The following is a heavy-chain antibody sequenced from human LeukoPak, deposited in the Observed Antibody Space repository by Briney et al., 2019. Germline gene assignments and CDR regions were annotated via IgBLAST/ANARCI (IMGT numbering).Heavy chain of an antibody. D-gene: IGHD3-22*01. J-gene: IGHJ4*02. CDR1: GGSIRNYY. CDR3: ARVLHRANYSDRRGYLYFDH. V-gene: IGHV4-59*01. CDR2: IFYSGTT. Sequence: SETLSLTCTVSGGSIRNYYWSWIRQPPGKCLECIGYIFYSGTTNYNPSLESRVTISVDTSNNQFSLKLTSVAAADTAVYYCARVLHRANYSDRRGYLYFDHWGQGTLVTVSS.